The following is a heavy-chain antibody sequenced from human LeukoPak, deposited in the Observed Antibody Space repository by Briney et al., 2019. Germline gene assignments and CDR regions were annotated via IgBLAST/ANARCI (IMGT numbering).Heavy chain of an antibody. V-gene: IGHV5-51*01. J-gene: IGHJ4*02. CDR2: IYPDDSET. Sequence: GESLKISCEGSGYTFSKYWIAWVRQKPGKGLEWMGIIYPDDSETRYSPSFQGPVTISADKSISTVYLQWTSLQASDTAMYYCAGGGGGGGSGNHHLEPNRIWGQGTLVTVSS. D-gene: IGHD3-10*01. CDR1: GYTFSKYW. CDR3: AGGGGGGGSGNHHLEPNRI.